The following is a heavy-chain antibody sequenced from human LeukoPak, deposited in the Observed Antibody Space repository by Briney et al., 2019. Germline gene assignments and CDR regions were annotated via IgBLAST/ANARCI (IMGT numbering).Heavy chain of an antibody. Sequence: GGSLRLSCAASGFIFSSYGMHWVRQAPGKGLEWVAVISYDGSNKYYADSVKGRFTISRDNSKNTLYLQMNSLRAEDTAVYYCARDIQDIVVVVAGWPYGMDVWGQGTTVTVSS. CDR1: GFIFSSYG. CDR2: ISYDGSNK. V-gene: IGHV3-30*03. CDR3: ARDIQDIVVVVAGWPYGMDV. D-gene: IGHD2-15*01. J-gene: IGHJ6*02.